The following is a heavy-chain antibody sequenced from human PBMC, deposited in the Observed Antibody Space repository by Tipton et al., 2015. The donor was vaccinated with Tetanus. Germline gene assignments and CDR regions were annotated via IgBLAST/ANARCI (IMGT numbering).Heavy chain of an antibody. CDR3: ARQWDSVGLSAFDI. J-gene: IGHJ3*02. Sequence: SLRLSCAASGFIISDKCISWVRQAPGKGLEWVSNICSGSSTYYADSVKGRFTISRDNSKNTVYLQMSSLRAEDTAVYYCARQWDSVGLSAFDIWGQGTLFTVSS. CDR2: ICSGSST. CDR1: GFIISDKC. D-gene: IGHD1-26*01. V-gene: IGHV3-53*01.